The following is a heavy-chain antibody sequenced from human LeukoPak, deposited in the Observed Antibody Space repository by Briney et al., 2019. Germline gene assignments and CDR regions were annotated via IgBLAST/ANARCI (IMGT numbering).Heavy chain of an antibody. J-gene: IGHJ5*02. V-gene: IGHV4-34*01. D-gene: IGHD1-1*01. Sequence: PSETLSLTCAVYGGSFSGYYWSWIRQPPGKGLEWIGEINHSGSTNYNPSLKSRVTISVDTSKNQFSLKLSSVTAVDTAVYYCARVQGTSRINWFDPWGQGTLVTVSS. CDR2: INHSGST. CDR1: GGSFSGYY. CDR3: ARVQGTSRINWFDP.